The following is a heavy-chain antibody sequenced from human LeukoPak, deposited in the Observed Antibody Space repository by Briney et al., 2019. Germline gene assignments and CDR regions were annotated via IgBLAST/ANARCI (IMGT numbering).Heavy chain of an antibody. CDR1: GYTFTSYG. D-gene: IGHD6-13*01. J-gene: IGHJ6*04. V-gene: IGHV1-18*04. Sequence: GALVKVSCKASGYTFTSYGISWVRQAPGQGLEWMGWISAYNGNTNYAQKLQGRVTMTTDTSTSTAYMELRSLRSDDTAVYYCAYSSSWYAGYYGMDVWGKGTTVTVSS. CDR2: ISAYNGNT. CDR3: AYSSSWYAGYYGMDV.